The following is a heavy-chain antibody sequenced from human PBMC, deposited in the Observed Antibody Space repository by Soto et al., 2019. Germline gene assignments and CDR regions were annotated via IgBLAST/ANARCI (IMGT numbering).Heavy chain of an antibody. CDR1: GFTFSSYA. Sequence: QVQLVESGGGVVQPGRSLRLSCAASGFTFSSYAMHWVRQAPGKGLEWVAVISYDGSNKYYADSVKGRFTISRVNSKNTLYLQMNSLRAEDTAVYYCARELYGDYYEADYYGMDVWGQGTTVTVSS. D-gene: IGHD4-17*01. CDR3: ARELYGDYYEADYYGMDV. CDR2: ISYDGSNK. J-gene: IGHJ6*02. V-gene: IGHV3-30-3*01.